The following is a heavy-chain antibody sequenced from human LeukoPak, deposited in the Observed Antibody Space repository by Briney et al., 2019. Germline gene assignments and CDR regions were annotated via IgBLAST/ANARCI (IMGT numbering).Heavy chain of an antibody. CDR1: GFTFSSYA. V-gene: IGHV3-30-3*02. CDR3: AKNGGYSYHYYFDY. D-gene: IGHD5-18*01. J-gene: IGHJ4*02. Sequence: GGFLRLSCAASGFTFSSYATRWVRQAPGKGLEWVAVISYDGSNKYYADSVKGRFTISRDNSKNTLYLQMNSLRAEDTAVYYCAKNGGYSYHYYFDYWGQGTLVTVSS. CDR2: ISYDGSNK.